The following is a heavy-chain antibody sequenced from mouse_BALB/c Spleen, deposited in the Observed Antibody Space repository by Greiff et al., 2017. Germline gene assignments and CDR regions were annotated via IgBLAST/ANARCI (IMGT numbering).Heavy chain of an antibody. D-gene: IGHD4-1*01. CDR1: GYSITSDYA. CDR3: ARLTGRFAY. Sequence: ESGPGLVKPSQSLSLTCTVTGYSITSDYAWNWIRQFPGNKLEWMGYISYSGSTSYNPSLKSRISITRDTSKNQFFLQLNSVTTEDTATYYCARLTGRFAYWGQGTLVTVSA. J-gene: IGHJ3*01. CDR2: ISYSGST. V-gene: IGHV3-2*02.